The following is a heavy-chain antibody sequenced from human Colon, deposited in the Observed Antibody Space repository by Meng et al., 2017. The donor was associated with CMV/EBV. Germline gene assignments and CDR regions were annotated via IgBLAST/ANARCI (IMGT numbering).Heavy chain of an antibody. D-gene: IGHD2-21*01. CDR2: ISGSGGTR. Sequence: GGSLRLSCAASGFTFKNYAMSWVRQAPGKGLEWVSTISGSGGTRDYADSVKGRFTMSRDNSENTVYLQMNSLRGDDTAVYYCVVKGSAWFDYWGQGTLVTVSS. CDR3: VVKGSAWFDY. CDR1: GFTFKNYA. V-gene: IGHV3-23*01. J-gene: IGHJ4*02.